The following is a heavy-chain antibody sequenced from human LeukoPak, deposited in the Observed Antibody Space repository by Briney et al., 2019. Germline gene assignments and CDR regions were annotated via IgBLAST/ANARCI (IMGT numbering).Heavy chain of an antibody. CDR1: GYTFTGYY. D-gene: IGHD5-24*01. CDR3: ARDRGGYNFDY. Sequence: ASVKVSCKASGYTFTGYYMHWVRQAPGQGLEWMGWINPNSGGTNYAQRFQGWVTMTRDTSISTAYMELSRLRSDDTAVYYCARDRGGYNFDYWGQGTLVAVPS. J-gene: IGHJ4*02. CDR2: INPNSGGT. V-gene: IGHV1-2*04.